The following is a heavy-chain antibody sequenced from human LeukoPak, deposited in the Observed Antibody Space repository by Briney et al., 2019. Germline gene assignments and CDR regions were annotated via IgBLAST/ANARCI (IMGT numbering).Heavy chain of an antibody. V-gene: IGHV4-39*01. CDR3: ARQYYDYVWGSYRLWYFDY. J-gene: IGHJ4*02. CDR2: IYYSGST. D-gene: IGHD3-16*02. Sequence: SETLSLTCTVSGGSISSSSYYWGWIRQPPGKGLEWIGSIYYSGSTYYNPSLKSRVTISVATSKNQFSLKLSSVTAADTAVYYCARQYYDYVWGSYRLWYFDYWGQGTLVTVSS. CDR1: GGSISSSSYY.